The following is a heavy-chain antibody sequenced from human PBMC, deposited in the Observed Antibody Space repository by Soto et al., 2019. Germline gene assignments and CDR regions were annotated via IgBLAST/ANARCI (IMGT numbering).Heavy chain of an antibody. CDR1: GFTFSSYS. CDR3: AVEGPGKAFDI. CDR2: ISSSSSYI. V-gene: IGHV3-21*01. Sequence: GGSLRLSCAASGFTFSSYSMNWVRQAPGKGLEWVSSISSSSSYIYYADSVKGRFTISRDNAKNSLYLQMNSLRAEDTAVYYCAVEGPGKAFDIWGQGTMVTVSS. J-gene: IGHJ3*02.